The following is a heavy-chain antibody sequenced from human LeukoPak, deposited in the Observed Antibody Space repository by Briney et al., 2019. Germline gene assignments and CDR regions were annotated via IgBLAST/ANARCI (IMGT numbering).Heavy chain of an antibody. CDR1: GFSFSSYG. CDR2: ISVSATAT. V-gene: IGHV3-23*01. J-gene: IGHJ4*02. Sequence: GGTLRLSCAASGFSFSSYGMAWVRQAPGQGLEWVAVISVSATATNYAASVKGRCTISRDDSKNTLYLQMNSLRVEDTAAYYCVKEGGFRIPFDYWGQGTLVTVSS. D-gene: IGHD2-15*01. CDR3: VKEGGFRIPFDY.